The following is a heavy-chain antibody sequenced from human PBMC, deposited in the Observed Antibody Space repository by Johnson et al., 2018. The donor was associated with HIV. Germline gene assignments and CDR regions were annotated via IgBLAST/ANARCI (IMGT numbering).Heavy chain of an antibody. CDR3: VRVVHGSDYYRDAFDI. CDR1: GFTFSIYD. Sequence: VQLVESGGGLVQPGGSLRLSCAASGFTFSIYDMHWVRQVTGKGLEWVSAIGTAGDTYYPGAVQGRFPISRETAQNSLYLQMNSLTAGATAMYYCVRVVHGSDYYRDAFDIWGQGTMVTVSS. J-gene: IGHJ3*02. V-gene: IGHV3-13*01. D-gene: IGHD3-22*01. CDR2: IGTAGDT.